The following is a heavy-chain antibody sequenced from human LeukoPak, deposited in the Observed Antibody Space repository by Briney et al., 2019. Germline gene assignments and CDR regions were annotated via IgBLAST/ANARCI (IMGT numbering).Heavy chain of an antibody. CDR2: ISSSSSYI. CDR1: GFTFSSYA. J-gene: IGHJ4*02. D-gene: IGHD2-15*01. V-gene: IGHV3-21*01. Sequence: GGSLRLSCAASGFTFSSYAMHWVRQAPGKGLEWVSSISSSSSYIYYADSVKGRFTISRDNAKNSLYLQMNSLRAEDTAVYYCATKVVTAPWGQGTLVTVSS. CDR3: ATKVVTAP.